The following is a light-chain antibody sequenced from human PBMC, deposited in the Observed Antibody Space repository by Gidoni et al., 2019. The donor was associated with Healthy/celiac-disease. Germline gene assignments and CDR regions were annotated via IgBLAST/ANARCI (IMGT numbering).Light chain of an antibody. Sequence: EIVMTQSPATLSVSPGERATLSCMASQSVSSNLAWYQQKPGQAPRLLIYGASTRATGIPARFRGSGSGTEFTLTISSLQSEDFAVYFCQQYNNWPSLTFGGGTKVEIK. CDR3: QQYNNWPSLT. J-gene: IGKJ4*01. CDR2: GAS. CDR1: QSVSSN. V-gene: IGKV3-15*01.